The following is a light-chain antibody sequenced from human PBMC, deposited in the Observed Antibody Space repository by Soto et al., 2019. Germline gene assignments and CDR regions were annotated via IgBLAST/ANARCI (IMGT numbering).Light chain of an antibody. CDR3: SSFTISRNTVI. Sequence: QSALTQPASVSGSPGQSITISCTGTSSDVDGYNYVSWYQYHPGKAPKLMIYDVNNRPSGVSNRFSGSKSGNTASLTISWLQAEDEADYYCSSFTISRNTVIFGGGTQLTVL. J-gene: IGLJ2*01. CDR1: SSDVDGYNY. CDR2: DVN. V-gene: IGLV2-14*01.